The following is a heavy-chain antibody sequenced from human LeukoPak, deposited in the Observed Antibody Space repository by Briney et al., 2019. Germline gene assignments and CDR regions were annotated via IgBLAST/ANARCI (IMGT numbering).Heavy chain of an antibody. V-gene: IGHV3-23*01. CDR1: GFTFSSYA. CDR3: AKITHCSSTSCQYYFDY. Sequence: GGSLRLSCAASGFTFSSYAMSWVRQAPGKGLEWVSAISGSGGSTYYADSVKGRFTISRDNSKNTLYLQMNSLRAEDTAVYYCAKITHCSSTSCQYYFDYWGQGTLVTVSS. J-gene: IGHJ4*02. D-gene: IGHD2-2*01. CDR2: ISGSGGST.